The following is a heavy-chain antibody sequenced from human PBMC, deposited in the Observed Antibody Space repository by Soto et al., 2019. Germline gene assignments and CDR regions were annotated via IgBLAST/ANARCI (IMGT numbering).Heavy chain of an antibody. Sequence: QVQLVESGGGVVQPGRSLRLSCAASGFTFSSYGMHWVRQAPGKGLEWVAVIWYDGSNKYYADSVKGRFTISRDNSKNTLYLQMNSLRAEDTAVYYCARGRYGDCFDYWGQGTLVTVSS. CDR2: IWYDGSNK. V-gene: IGHV3-33*01. CDR3: ARGRYGDCFDY. CDR1: GFTFSSYG. J-gene: IGHJ4*02. D-gene: IGHD4-17*01.